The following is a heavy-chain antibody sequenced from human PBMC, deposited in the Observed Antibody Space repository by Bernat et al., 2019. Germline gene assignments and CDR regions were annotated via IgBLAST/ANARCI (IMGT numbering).Heavy chain of an antibody. J-gene: IGHJ6*03. CDR1: GFTFNNYA. CDR2: ISGTGGTT. V-gene: IGHV3-23*01. Sequence: EVPLLESGGGLVQPGGSLRLSCAASGFTFNNYAMSWVRQAPGKGLEWVSAISGTGGTTYYADSVKGRYTISRDKFRNTLYLQMNRLRAGDTAVYYCAKDSKGQYCSSTSCQRDYYYYYMDVWGKGTTVTVSS. CDR3: AKDSKGQYCSSTSCQRDYYYYYMDV. D-gene: IGHD2-2*01.